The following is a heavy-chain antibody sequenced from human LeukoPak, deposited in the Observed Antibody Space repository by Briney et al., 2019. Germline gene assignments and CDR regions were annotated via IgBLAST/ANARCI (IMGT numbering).Heavy chain of an antibody. D-gene: IGHD6-13*01. CDR1: GFTFDDYA. CDR2: ISWNNGSI. Sequence: GGSLRLSCAASGFTFDDYAMHWVRQAPGKGLEWVSGISWNNGSIGYADSVKGRFTISRDNAKNSLYLQMNSLRAEDTALYYCAKGRIPGTRVNAFDIWGQGTMVTVSS. J-gene: IGHJ3*02. CDR3: AKGRIPGTRVNAFDI. V-gene: IGHV3-9*01.